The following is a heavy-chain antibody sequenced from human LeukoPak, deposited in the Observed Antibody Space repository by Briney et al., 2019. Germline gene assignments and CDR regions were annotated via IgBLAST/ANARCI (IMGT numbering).Heavy chain of an antibody. Sequence: SETLSLTCTVSGGSLSSGGYYWSWIRQHPGKGLEWIGYIYYSGSTYYNPSLKSRVTISVDTSKDQFSLKLSSVTAADTAVYYCARGKSGRGGFDYWGQGTLVTVSS. D-gene: IGHD1-26*01. CDR3: ARGKSGRGGFDY. J-gene: IGHJ4*02. V-gene: IGHV4-31*03. CDR2: IYYSGST. CDR1: GGSLSSGGYY.